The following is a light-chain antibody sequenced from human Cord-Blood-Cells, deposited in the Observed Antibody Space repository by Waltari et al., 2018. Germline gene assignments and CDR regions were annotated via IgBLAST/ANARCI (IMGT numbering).Light chain of an antibody. V-gene: IGKV4-1*01. CDR2: LAS. CDR1: QSVLYSTNNKNY. Sequence: DIVMTQSPDSLAVSLGERATINCKSSQSVLYSTNNKNYLAWYQQKPGQPPKLLSYLASTRESGVPDRFSGSGSGTDFTLTISSLQAEDVAVYYCQQYDSTPPTFGQGTKVEIK. CDR3: QQYDSTPPT. J-gene: IGKJ1*01.